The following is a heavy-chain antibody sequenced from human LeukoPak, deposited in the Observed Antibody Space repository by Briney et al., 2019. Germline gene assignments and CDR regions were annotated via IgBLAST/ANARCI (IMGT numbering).Heavy chain of an antibody. CDR3: AREGDYSNYEG. Sequence: SETLSLTCAVYGGSFSGYYWSWIRQPPGKGLEWIGEINHSGSTNYNLSLKSRVTISVDTSKNQFSLKLSSVTAADTAVYYCAREGDYSNYEGWGQGTLVTVSS. J-gene: IGHJ4*02. CDR1: GGSFSGYY. D-gene: IGHD4-11*01. V-gene: IGHV4-34*01. CDR2: INHSGST.